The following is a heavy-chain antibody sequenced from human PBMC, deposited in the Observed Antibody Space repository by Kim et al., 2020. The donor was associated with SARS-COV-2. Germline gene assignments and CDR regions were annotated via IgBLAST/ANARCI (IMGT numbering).Heavy chain of an antibody. D-gene: IGHD1-1*01. CDR1: GYTFTSYA. V-gene: IGHV7-4-1*02. CDR3: ARDITPHNSNDEVNWFDP. Sequence: ASVKVSCKASGYTFTSYAMNWVRQAPGQGLEWMGWINTNTGNPTYAQGFTGRFVFPLDTSVSTAYLQISSLKAEDTAVYYCARDITPHNSNDEVNWFDPWGEGALVTVSS. CDR2: INTNTGNP. J-gene: IGHJ5*02.